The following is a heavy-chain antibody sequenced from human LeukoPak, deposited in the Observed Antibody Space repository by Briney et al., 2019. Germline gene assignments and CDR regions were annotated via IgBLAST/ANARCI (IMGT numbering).Heavy chain of an antibody. V-gene: IGHV1-46*01. Sequence: GASVKVSCKASGYTFTGYYMHWVRQAPGQGLEWMGIINPSGGSTSYAQKFQGRVTMTRDTSTSTVYMELSSLRSEDTAVYYCASGLDGDFYDSSGYYPEGNAFDIWGQGTMVTVSS. CDR3: ASGLDGDFYDSSGYYPEGNAFDI. CDR2: INPSGGST. D-gene: IGHD3-22*01. J-gene: IGHJ3*02. CDR1: GYTFTGYY.